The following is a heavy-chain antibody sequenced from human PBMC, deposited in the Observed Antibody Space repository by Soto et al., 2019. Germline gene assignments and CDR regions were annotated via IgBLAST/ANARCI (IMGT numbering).Heavy chain of an antibody. Sequence: GGSLRLSCAASGFTFSSYSMNWVRQAPGKGLEWVSSISSSSSYIYYADSVKGRFTISRDNAKNSLYLQMNSLRAEDTAVYYCARARAPYVTDAFDIWGQGTMVTVS. J-gene: IGHJ3*02. V-gene: IGHV3-21*01. D-gene: IGHD3-10*02. CDR3: ARARAPYVTDAFDI. CDR2: ISSSSSYI. CDR1: GFTFSSYS.